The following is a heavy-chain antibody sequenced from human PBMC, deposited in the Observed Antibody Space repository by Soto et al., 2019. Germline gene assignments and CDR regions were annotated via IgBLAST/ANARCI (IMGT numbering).Heavy chain of an antibody. CDR1: GNTFSSHG. CDR3: ARVDPRGVAVVRDY. J-gene: IGHJ4*02. Sequence: SVKVSCEASGNTFSSHGFSWVRQAPVQGLEWMGWISGFNGQTNYALKFQGRVTLTTDASTSTAYMELRSLRSDDTAVYFCARVDPRGVAVVRDYWGQGTLVTVSS. CDR2: ISGFNGQT. D-gene: IGHD3-10*01. V-gene: IGHV1-18*01.